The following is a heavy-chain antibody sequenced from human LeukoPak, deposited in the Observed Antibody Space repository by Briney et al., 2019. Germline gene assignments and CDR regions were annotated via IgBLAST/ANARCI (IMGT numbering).Heavy chain of an antibody. D-gene: IGHD6-19*01. CDR3: ATEIEFERSSGWFEEIHY. CDR1: GYTLTELS. J-gene: IGHJ4*02. Sequence: ASVKVSCKVSGYTLTELSMHWVRQAPGKGLEWMGGFDPEDGETIYAQKFQGRVTMTEDTSTDTAYMELSSLRSEDTAVYYCATEIEFERSSGWFEEIHYWGQGTLVTVSS. CDR2: FDPEDGET. V-gene: IGHV1-24*01.